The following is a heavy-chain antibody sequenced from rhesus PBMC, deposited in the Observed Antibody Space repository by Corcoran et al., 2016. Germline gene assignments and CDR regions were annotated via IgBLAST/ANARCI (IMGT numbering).Heavy chain of an antibody. D-gene: IGHD6-37*01. J-gene: IGHJ4*01. Sequence: QLQLQESGPGLVKPSETLSVTCAVSGGSISSSYWSWIRQAPGKGLEWIGYIYGSGSTYYNPSRTSRVTISTDTSKNQFSLKLSSVTAADTAVYYCARTSGGWSGGDYWGQGVLVTVSS. V-gene: IGHV4-169*01. CDR1: GGSISSSY. CDR3: ARTSGGWSGGDY. CDR2: IYGSGST.